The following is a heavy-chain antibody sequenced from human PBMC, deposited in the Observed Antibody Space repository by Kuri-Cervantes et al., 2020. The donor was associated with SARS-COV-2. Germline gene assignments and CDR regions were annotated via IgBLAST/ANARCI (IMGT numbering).Heavy chain of an antibody. CDR2: INSDGSST. D-gene: IGHD4-17*01. CDR1: GFTFSSYW. V-gene: IGHV3-74*01. CDR3: ARDGDYGDRIYYGMDV. J-gene: IGHJ6*02. Sequence: GESLKISCAASGFTFSSYWMHWVRQAPGKGLVWVSRINSDGSSTSYADSVKGRFTISRDNAKNTLYLQMNSLRAEDTAVYYCARDGDYGDRIYYGMDVWGQGTTVTVSS.